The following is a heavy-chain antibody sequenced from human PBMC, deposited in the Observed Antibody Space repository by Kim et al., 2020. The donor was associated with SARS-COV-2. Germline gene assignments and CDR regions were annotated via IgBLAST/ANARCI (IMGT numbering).Heavy chain of an antibody. CDR3: TAVQGKCSGHYYFDY. CDR1: GFTISNGC. CDR2: ISISTTGTTS. J-gene: IGHJ4*01. D-gene: IGHD2-8*02. Sequence: GGSLRLSCAASGFTISNGCMNWVRHPPGKGQEWVGRISISTTGTTSEYAALVRGIITISNADKKQTLQMQRNSPETEDTADYYATAVQGKCSGHYYFDY. V-gene: IGHV3-15*01.